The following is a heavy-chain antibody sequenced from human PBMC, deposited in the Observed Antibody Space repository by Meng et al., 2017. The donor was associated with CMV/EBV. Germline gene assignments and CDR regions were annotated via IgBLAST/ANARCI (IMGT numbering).Heavy chain of an antibody. D-gene: IGHD1-7*01. Sequence: GESLKISCAASGFTFSSYGMHWVRQAPGKGLEWVAVIRYDGSNKYYADSVKGRFTISRDNSKNTLYLQMNSLRAEDTAVYYCAIGGAGTNIYYYGMDVWGQGTTVTVSS. CDR3: AIGGAGTNIYYYGMDV. CDR2: IRYDGSNK. J-gene: IGHJ6*02. V-gene: IGHV3-30*02. CDR1: GFTFSSYG.